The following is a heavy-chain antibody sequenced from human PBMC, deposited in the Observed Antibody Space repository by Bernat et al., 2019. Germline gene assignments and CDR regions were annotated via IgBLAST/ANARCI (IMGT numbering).Heavy chain of an antibody. J-gene: IGHJ4*02. D-gene: IGHD6-13*01. V-gene: IGHV1-69*04. Sequence: QVQLVQSGAEVKKPGSSVKVSCKASGGTFSSYAISWVRQAPGQGLEWMGRIIPILGIANYAQKFQGRVTITADKSTSTAYMELSSLRAEDTAVYHCARGQGYSNTWINYWGQGTLVTVSS. CDR1: GGTFSSYA. CDR2: IIPILGIA. CDR3: ARGQGYSNTWINY.